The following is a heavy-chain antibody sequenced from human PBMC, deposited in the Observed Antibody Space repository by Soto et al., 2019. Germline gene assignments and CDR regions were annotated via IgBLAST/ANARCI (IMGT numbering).Heavy chain of an antibody. CDR2: ISGGGGST. D-gene: IGHD6-19*01. Sequence: GGSLRLSCAAFGFTFSNYAMSWVRQVPGKGLEWVSAISGGGGSTYYADSVKGRFTISRDNSKNTLYLQMNSLRAEDTAVYYCAKDGGYSTGWPYFDYWGQGTLVTVSS. CDR1: GFTFSNYA. J-gene: IGHJ4*02. V-gene: IGHV3-23*01. CDR3: AKDGGYSTGWPYFDY.